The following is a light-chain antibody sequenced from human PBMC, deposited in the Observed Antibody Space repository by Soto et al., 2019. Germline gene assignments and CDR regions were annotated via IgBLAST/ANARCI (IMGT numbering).Light chain of an antibody. Sequence: EIVMTQSPATLSVSPGERATLSCRASQSTYTNLAWYQHKPGQAPRLLIYGASTRATAIPARFSSSGSGTEFTLTIGSLQSEDFAVYDCQQYNKWPLTFGGGNKVEIK. J-gene: IGKJ4*01. V-gene: IGKV3-15*01. CDR1: QSTYTN. CDR3: QQYNKWPLT. CDR2: GAS.